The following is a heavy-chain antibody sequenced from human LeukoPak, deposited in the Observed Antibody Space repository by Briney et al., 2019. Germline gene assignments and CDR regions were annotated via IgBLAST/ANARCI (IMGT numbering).Heavy chain of an antibody. J-gene: IGHJ4*02. D-gene: IGHD2-2*01. CDR3: ARDRVVVPAAFDY. CDR1: GYTFTAYY. CDR2: INPNSGGT. Sequence: VSVKVSCKASGYTFTAYYMHWVRQAPGQGLEWRGWINPNSGGTNYAQKFQGRVTMTRDTSISTAYMELSRLRSDDTAVYYCARDRVVVPAAFDYWGQGTLVTVSS. V-gene: IGHV1-2*02.